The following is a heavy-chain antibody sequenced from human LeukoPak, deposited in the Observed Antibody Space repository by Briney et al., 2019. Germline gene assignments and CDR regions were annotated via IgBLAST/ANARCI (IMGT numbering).Heavy chain of an antibody. CDR2: INWNGGST. J-gene: IGHJ6*03. Sequence: PGGSLRLSCAASGFTFDDYGMSWVRQAPGKGLEWVSGINWNGGSTGYADSVKGRFTISRDNAKNSLYLQMNSLRAEDTAVYYCARERRPLGIAAAGQGYMDVWGKGTTVTVSS. V-gene: IGHV3-20*04. D-gene: IGHD6-13*01. CDR1: GFTFDDYG. CDR3: ARERRPLGIAAAGQGYMDV.